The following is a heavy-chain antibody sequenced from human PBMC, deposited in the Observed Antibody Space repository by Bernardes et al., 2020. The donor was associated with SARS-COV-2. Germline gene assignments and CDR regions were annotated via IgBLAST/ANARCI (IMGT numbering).Heavy chain of an antibody. D-gene: IGHD6-19*01. V-gene: IGHV3-66*01. CDR1: GFTVSSNY. J-gene: IGHJ4*02. CDR3: AKDEDTSGWYFLA. CDR2: IYSGGST. Sequence: GGSLRLSCAASGFTVSSNYMSWVRQAPGKGLEWVSVIYSGGSTYYADSVKGRFTISRDNSKNTLYLQISSLRAEDTALYYCAKDEDTSGWYFLAWGQGTLVTV.